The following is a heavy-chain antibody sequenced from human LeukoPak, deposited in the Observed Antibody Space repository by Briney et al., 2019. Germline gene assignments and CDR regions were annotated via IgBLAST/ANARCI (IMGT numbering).Heavy chain of an antibody. J-gene: IGHJ4*02. D-gene: IGHD1-1*01. CDR1: GFTFSTYW. V-gene: IGHV3-74*01. CDR3: ARDQLEPSRWFDY. CDR2: MNNDGSIR. Sequence: GGSLRLSCAASGFTFSTYWMHWARQAPGKGLVWVSRMNNDGSIRDYADSVKGRFTISRDNAKNTLYLQMNSLRVEDTAVYYCARDQLEPSRWFDYWGQGTLVTVSS.